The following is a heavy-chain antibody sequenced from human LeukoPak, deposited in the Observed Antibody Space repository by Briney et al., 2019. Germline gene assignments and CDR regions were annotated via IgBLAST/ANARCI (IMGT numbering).Heavy chain of an antibody. CDR1: GGSVNSGSTS. Sequence: PSQTLSLTCTVSGGSVNSGSTSWSWIRQPAGKGLEWIGHNHGSGSTNYNPSVKSRVSISLDTSKNQVSLKLTSVTAADTAVYYCATETALFVGANDAFDTWGQGTL. D-gene: IGHD1-26*01. CDR3: ATETALFVGANDAFDT. J-gene: IGHJ3*02. CDR2: NHGSGST. V-gene: IGHV4-61*09.